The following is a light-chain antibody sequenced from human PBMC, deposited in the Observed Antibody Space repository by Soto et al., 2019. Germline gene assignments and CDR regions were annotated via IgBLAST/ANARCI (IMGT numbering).Light chain of an antibody. V-gene: IGLV1-40*01. J-gene: IGLJ3*02. CDR3: QSSENDMWV. CDR1: SSNIGAGYD. Sequence: QSVLTQPPSVSGAPGQRVTISCTGSSSNIGAGYDVHWYQLLPGTAPKLLIYGDNNRPSGVPDRFSVSKSGTSASLAITGLQAEDEADYYCQSSENDMWVFGGGTKLTVL. CDR2: GDN.